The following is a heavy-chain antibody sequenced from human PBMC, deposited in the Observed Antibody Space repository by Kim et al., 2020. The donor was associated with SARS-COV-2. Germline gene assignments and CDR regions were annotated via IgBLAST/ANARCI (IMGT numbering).Heavy chain of an antibody. V-gene: IGHV3-30*18. Sequence: GGSLRLSCAASGFTFSSYGMHWVRQAPGKGLEWVAVISYDGSNKYYADSVKGRFTISRDNSKNTLYLQMNSLRAEDTAVYYCAKDRAFFDYWGQGTLVTVSS. CDR1: GFTFSSYG. J-gene: IGHJ4*02. CDR2: ISYDGSNK. CDR3: AKDRAFFDY.